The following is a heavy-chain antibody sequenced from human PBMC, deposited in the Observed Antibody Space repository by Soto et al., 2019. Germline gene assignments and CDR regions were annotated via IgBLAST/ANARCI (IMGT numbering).Heavy chain of an antibody. CDR3: ARSYSSSSYFDY. V-gene: IGHV5-51*01. J-gene: IGHJ4*02. CDR1: GYSFTIYW. D-gene: IGHD6-6*01. CDR2: IYPGDSDT. Sequence: GESLKISCKGSGYSFTIYWIAWVLQMPGKGLEWMGMIYPGDSDTRYSPSFQGQVTISADKSITTAYLQWSRLSASDTAMYYCARSYSSSSYFDYWGQGALVTVSS.